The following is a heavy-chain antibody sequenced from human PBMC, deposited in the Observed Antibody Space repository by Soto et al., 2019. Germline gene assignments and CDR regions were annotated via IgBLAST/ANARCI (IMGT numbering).Heavy chain of an antibody. CDR2: IYPGDSDT. J-gene: IGHJ4*02. Sequence: GESLKISCKGSGYSFTSYWIGWVRQMPGKGLEWMGIIYPGDSDTRYSPSFQGQVTISADKSISTAYLQWSSLKASDTAMYYCARFPSSSPFYYDSSGYYFDYWGQGTLVTVSS. CDR1: GYSFTSYW. V-gene: IGHV5-51*01. CDR3: ARFPSSSPFYYDSSGYYFDY. D-gene: IGHD3-22*01.